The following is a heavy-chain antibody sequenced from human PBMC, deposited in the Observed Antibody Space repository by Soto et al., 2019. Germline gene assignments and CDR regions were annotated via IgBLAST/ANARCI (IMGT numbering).Heavy chain of an antibody. CDR3: ARQIYDSDTGPNFQYYFDS. CDR1: GYSFAGYW. CDR2: IDPSDSQT. Sequence: ESLTMSFTGSGYSFAGYWITWVRQKPGKGLEWMGRIDPSDSQTYYSPSFRGHVTISVTKSITTVFLQWSSLRASDTAMYYCARQIYDSDTGPNFQYYFDSWGQGTPVTVSS. J-gene: IGHJ4*02. D-gene: IGHD3-22*01. V-gene: IGHV5-10-1*01.